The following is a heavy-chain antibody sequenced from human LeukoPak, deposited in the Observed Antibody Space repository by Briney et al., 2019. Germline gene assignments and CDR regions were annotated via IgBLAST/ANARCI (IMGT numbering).Heavy chain of an antibody. J-gene: IGHJ5*02. CDR3: AGGNSSSWTLFGWFDP. Sequence: GRSLRLSCAASGFTFSSYAMHWVRQAPGKGLEWVAVISYDGSNKYYADSVKGRFTISRDNSKNTLFLQMNSLRAEDTAVYYCAGGNSSSWTLFGWFDPWGQGTLVTVSS. D-gene: IGHD6-13*01. V-gene: IGHV3-30-3*01. CDR2: ISYDGSNK. CDR1: GFTFSSYA.